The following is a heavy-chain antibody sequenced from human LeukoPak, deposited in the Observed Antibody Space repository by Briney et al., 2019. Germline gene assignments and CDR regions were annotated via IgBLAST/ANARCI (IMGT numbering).Heavy chain of an antibody. D-gene: IGHD1-26*01. J-gene: IGHJ4*02. Sequence: PGGSLRLSCVASGFTFTNYGMMWVRQAPGKGVVWVSYINNDGRSTTYADSVKGRFTISRDNAKNTLYLQTNSLRAEDTAMYYCARNYNGMSYWGQGTLVIVSS. CDR1: GFTFTNYG. V-gene: IGHV3-74*01. CDR3: ARNYNGMSY. CDR2: INNDGRST.